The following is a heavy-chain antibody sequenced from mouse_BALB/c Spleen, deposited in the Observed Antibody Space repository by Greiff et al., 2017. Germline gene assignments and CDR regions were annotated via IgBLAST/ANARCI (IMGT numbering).Heavy chain of an antibody. Sequence: VQLQQSGADLARPGASVKMSCKASGYTFTSYWMHWVKQRPGQGLEWIGYINPSTGYTEYNQKFKDKATLTADKSSSTAYMQLSSLTSEDSAVYYCARRALITTATGAMDYWGQGTSVTVSS. V-gene: IGHV1-4*01. CDR1: GYTFTSYW. CDR3: ARRALITTATGAMDY. J-gene: IGHJ4*01. D-gene: IGHD1-2*01. CDR2: INPSTGYT.